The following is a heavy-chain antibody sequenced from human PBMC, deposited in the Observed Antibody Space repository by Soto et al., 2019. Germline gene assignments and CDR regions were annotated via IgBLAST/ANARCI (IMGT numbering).Heavy chain of an antibody. CDR3: AREVNVVALSDAFDI. CDR2: ISNRGTP. CDR1: GDSISSENYF. Sequence: QVQLQESGPGLVKPSQTLSLICTVSGDSISSENYFWSWIRQPPGQGLEWVGYISNRGTPYYNPSLKSRVTISRDTSKNRFSLDMYSVTAADTAVYYCAREVNVVALSDAFDIWGQGKMVTVSS. J-gene: IGHJ3*02. D-gene: IGHD2-8*01. V-gene: IGHV4-30-4*01.